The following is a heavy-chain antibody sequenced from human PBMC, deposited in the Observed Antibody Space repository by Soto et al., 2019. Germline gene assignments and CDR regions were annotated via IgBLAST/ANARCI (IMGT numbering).Heavy chain of an antibody. J-gene: IGHJ5*02. D-gene: IGHD5-12*01. CDR1: GFTLSSYW. V-gene: IGHV3-7*03. CDR3: ARLPGYSGYGWFDP. CDR2: IKQDGSEK. Sequence: PGGSLRLSCEASGFTLSSYWMSWVRQAPGKGLEWVANIKQDGSEKYYVDSVKGRFTISRDNAKNSLYLQMNSLRAEDTAVYYCARLPGYSGYGWFDPWGQGTLVTVSS.